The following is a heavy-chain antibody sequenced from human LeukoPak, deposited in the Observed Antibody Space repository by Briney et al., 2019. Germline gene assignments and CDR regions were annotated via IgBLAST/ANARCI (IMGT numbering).Heavy chain of an antibody. CDR3: ARRGRQQLTDY. V-gene: IGHV1-18*01. D-gene: IGHD6-13*01. CDR1: GYTFTSYG. CDR2: ISAYNGNT. Sequence: GASVKVSFTASGYTFTSYGISWVRQAPGQGLEWMGGISAYNGNTNYAQKLQGRVSMTTDTSTSTAYMELRSLRSDDTAVYYCARRGRQQLTDYWGQGTLVTVSS. J-gene: IGHJ4*02.